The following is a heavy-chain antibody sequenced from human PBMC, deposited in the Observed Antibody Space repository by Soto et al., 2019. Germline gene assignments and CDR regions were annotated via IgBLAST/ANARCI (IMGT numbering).Heavy chain of an antibody. CDR2: IYYSGST. CDR1: GGSISSGGYY. CDR3: AREEKGPMVRGVIDY. Sequence: QVQLQESGPGLVKPSQTLSLTCTVSGGSISSGGYYWSWIRQHPGKGLEWIGYIYYSGSTYYNPSLKSRVTISVDTSKNQFSLKLSSVTAADTAVYYCAREEKGPMVRGVIDYWGQGTLVTVSS. D-gene: IGHD3-10*01. V-gene: IGHV4-31*03. J-gene: IGHJ4*02.